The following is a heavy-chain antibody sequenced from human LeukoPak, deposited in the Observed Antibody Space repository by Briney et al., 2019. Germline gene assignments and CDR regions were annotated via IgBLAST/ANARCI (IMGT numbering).Heavy chain of an antibody. CDR2: INHSGST. J-gene: IGHJ4*02. Sequence: SETLSLTCAVYGGSFSGYYWSWIRQPPGKGLEWIGEINHSGSTNYNPSLKSRVTISVDTSKNQFSLKLSSVTAADTAVCYCGRRRPYSSGWIDYWGQGTLVTVSS. CDR3: GRRRPYSSGWIDY. D-gene: IGHD6-19*01. V-gene: IGHV4-34*01. CDR1: GGSFSGYY.